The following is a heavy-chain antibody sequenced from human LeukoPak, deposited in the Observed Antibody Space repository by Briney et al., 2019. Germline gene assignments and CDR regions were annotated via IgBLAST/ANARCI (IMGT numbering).Heavy chain of an antibody. CDR2: ISGSGGST. Sequence: GGSLRLSCAASGFTFNNYGMNWVRQAPGKGLEWVSGISGSGGSTYYADSVKGRFTISRDNSKNTLYLQMNSLRAEDTAVYYCARTARHLDHWGQGTLVTVSS. CDR3: ARTARHLDH. D-gene: IGHD5-18*01. V-gene: IGHV3-23*01. CDR1: GFTFNNYG. J-gene: IGHJ4*02.